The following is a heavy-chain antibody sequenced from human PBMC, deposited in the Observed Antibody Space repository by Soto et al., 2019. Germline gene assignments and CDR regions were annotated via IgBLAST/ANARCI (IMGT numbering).Heavy chain of an antibody. CDR1: GFTFRNHG. J-gene: IGHJ4*02. V-gene: IGHV3-33*01. Sequence: QVQLVESGGGVVQPGRSLRLSCAASGFTFRNHGMHWVRQAPGKGLEWVAVIWYDGSDKYYTGSVEGRFTISRDNSKNTLSLQMNSLRADDTAVYYCARDIASHRFDQWGQGTVVIVSS. CDR2: IWYDGSDK. D-gene: IGHD6-13*01. CDR3: ARDIASHRFDQ.